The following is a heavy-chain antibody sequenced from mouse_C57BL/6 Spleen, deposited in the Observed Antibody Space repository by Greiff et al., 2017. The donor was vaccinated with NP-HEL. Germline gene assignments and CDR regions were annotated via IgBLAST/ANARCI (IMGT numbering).Heavy chain of an antibody. D-gene: IGHD2-2*01. CDR3: ARDRLHAMDY. V-gene: IGHV5-16*01. CDR1: GFTFSDYY. CDR2: INYDGSST. J-gene: IGHJ4*01. Sequence: EVKVVESEGGLVQPGSSMKLSCTASGFTFSDYYMAWVRQVPEKGLEWVANINYDGSSTYYLDSLKSRFIISRDNAKNILYLQMSSLKSEDTATYYCARDRLHAMDYWGQGTSVTVSS.